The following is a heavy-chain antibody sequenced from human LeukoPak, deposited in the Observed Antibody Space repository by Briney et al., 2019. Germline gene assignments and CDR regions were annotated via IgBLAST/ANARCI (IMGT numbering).Heavy chain of an antibody. CDR3: AKVGGPIVLTVYPTHGMDV. V-gene: IGHV3-23*01. D-gene: IGHD2-8*01. J-gene: IGHJ6*02. Sequence: TGASLRLSCAASGFTFSSYAMSWVRQAPGKGLEWVSAISGSGGSTYYADSVKGRFTISRDNSKNTLYLQMNSLRAEDTAVYYCAKVGGPIVLTVYPTHGMDVWGQGTTVTVSS. CDR1: GFTFSSYA. CDR2: ISGSGGST.